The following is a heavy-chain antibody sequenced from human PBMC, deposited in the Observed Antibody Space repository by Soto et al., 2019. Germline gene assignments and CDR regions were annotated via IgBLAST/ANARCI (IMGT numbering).Heavy chain of an antibody. D-gene: IGHD3-10*01. J-gene: IGHJ5*02. CDR1: GFAFSTSGVG. CDR2: IYWNDDK. V-gene: IGHV2-5*01. CDR3: VSGSFPNWFDP. Sequence: QITLKESGPTLVKPTQTLTLTCTFSGFAFSTSGVGVGWIRQPPGKALEWLALIYWNDDKRYSPSLKSRLTTPKDTSQNQVVLTMTTMDLVDRATYSCVSGSFPNWFDPWGQGTLVTVSS.